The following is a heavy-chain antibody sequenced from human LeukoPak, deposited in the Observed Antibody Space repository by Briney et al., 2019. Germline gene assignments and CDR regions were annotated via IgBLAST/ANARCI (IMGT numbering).Heavy chain of an antibody. Sequence: PSETLSLTCTVSGDFISSSSYYWGWLRQPPGTGLEWIGDVYYTGRTYYNPSLKSRVFISIDTSKNYFSLNLNFVTAADTAVYYCARRRYYDSTGYFEWGRGSLVTVSS. V-gene: IGHV4-39*02. CDR3: ARRRYYDSTGYFE. CDR2: VYYTGRT. CDR1: GDFISSSSYY. D-gene: IGHD3-22*01. J-gene: IGHJ1*01.